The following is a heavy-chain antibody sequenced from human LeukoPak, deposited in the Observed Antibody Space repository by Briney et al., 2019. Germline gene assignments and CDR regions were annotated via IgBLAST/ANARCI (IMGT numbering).Heavy chain of an antibody. CDR3: ARGSEVIGYCSSTSCYVSYWFDP. CDR2: INPNSGGT. V-gene: IGHV1-2*04. CDR1: GYTFTGYY. Sequence: ASVKVSCKASGYTFTGYYMHWVRQAPGQGLEWMGWINPNSGGTNYAQKFQGWVTMTRDTSISTAYMELSRLRSDDTAVYYCARGSEVIGYCSSTSCYVSYWFDPWGQGTLVTVSS. J-gene: IGHJ5*02. D-gene: IGHD2-2*01.